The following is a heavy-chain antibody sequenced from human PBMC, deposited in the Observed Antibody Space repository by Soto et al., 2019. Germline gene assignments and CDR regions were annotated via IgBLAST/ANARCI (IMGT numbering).Heavy chain of an antibody. Sequence: GGSLRLSCAASGFTFSDYYMSWIRQAPGKGLEWVSYISSSGSTIYYADSVKGRFTISRDNAKNSLYLQMNSLRAEDTAVYYCAREFARRVPVVVAATPAAFDIWGQGTMVTVSS. CDR3: AREFARRVPVVVAATPAAFDI. V-gene: IGHV3-11*01. J-gene: IGHJ3*02. D-gene: IGHD2-15*01. CDR1: GFTFSDYY. CDR2: ISSSGSTI.